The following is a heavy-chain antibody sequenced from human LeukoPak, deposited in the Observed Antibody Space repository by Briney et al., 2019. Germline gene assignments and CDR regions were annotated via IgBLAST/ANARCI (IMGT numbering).Heavy chain of an antibody. CDR2: IYYSRST. D-gene: IGHD4/OR15-4a*01. CDR3: ARDGAIGASLDP. V-gene: IGHV4-31*03. J-gene: IGHJ5*02. Sequence: NSSETLSLTCTVSGGSISSGGYYWSWIRQHPGKGLEWIGYIYYSRSTYYNPSLKSRVTISVDTSKNQFSLKLSSVTAADTAVYYCARDGAIGASLDPWGQGTLVTVSS. CDR1: GGSISSGGYY.